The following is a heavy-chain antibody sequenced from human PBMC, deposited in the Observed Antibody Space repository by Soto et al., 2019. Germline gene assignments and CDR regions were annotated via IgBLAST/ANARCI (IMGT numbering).Heavy chain of an antibody. CDR2: IYYSGST. Sequence: TLSLTCTVSGGSISSGGYYWSWIRQHPGKGLEWIGYIYYSGSTYYNPSLKSRVTISVDTSKNQFSLKLSSVTAADTAVYYCARVSEGAAAGTDYWGQGDLVTVSS. CDR1: GGSISSGGYY. CDR3: ARVSEGAAAGTDY. D-gene: IGHD6-13*01. V-gene: IGHV4-31*03. J-gene: IGHJ4*02.